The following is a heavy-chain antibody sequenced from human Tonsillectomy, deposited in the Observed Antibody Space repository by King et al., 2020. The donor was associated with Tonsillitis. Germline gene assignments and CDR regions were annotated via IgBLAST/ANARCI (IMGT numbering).Heavy chain of an antibody. CDR2: IKHSGST. J-gene: IGHJ4*02. D-gene: IGHD3-16*01. CDR3: ARGVGIGDDY. V-gene: IGHV4-34*01. CDR1: GGSFSGYY. Sequence: VQLQQWGAGLLKPSETLSLTCAVYGGSFSGYYWSWIRQPPGKGLEWIGEIKHSGSTNYNPSLKSRVTISVDTSKNQFSLKLSSVTAADTAVYYCARGVGIGDDYWGQGTLVTVSS.